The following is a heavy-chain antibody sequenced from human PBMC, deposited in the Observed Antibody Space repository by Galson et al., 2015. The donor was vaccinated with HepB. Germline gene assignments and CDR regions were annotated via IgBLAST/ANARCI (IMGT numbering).Heavy chain of an antibody. D-gene: IGHD1-26*01. J-gene: IGHJ3*02. CDR2: ISSSSSYI. Sequence: SLRLSCAASGFTFSSYSMNWVRQAPGKGLEWVSSISSSSSYIYYADSVKGRFTISRDNAKTSLYLQMNSLRAEDTAVYYCARDWVAPIVGATTRDAFDIWGQGTMVTVSS. CDR3: ARDWVAPIVGATTRDAFDI. CDR1: GFTFSSYS. V-gene: IGHV3-21*01.